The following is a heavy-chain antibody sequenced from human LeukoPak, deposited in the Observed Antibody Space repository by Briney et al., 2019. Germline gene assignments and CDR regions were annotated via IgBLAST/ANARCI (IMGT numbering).Heavy chain of an antibody. CDR3: AKDGAAAGDFDY. Sequence: GGSLRLSCAASGFTFSSYGMHWVRQAPGKGLEWVAFIRYDGSNRYYADSVKGRFTISRDNSKNTLYLQMNSLRAEDTAVYYCAKDGAAAGDFDYWGQGTLVTVSS. V-gene: IGHV3-30*02. CDR1: GFTFSSYG. D-gene: IGHD6-13*01. J-gene: IGHJ4*02. CDR2: IRYDGSNR.